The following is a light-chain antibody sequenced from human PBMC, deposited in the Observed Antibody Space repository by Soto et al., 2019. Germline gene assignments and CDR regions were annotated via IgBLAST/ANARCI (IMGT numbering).Light chain of an antibody. V-gene: IGKV3-20*01. J-gene: IGKJ1*01. CDR2: GAS. Sequence: EIVLTQSPGTLSLSPGERATLSCRASQSVSSSYLAWYQQKPGQAPRLLIYGASSLATVIPDRFSGSGSGTDFTLTISRLEPEDFAVYYCKQYVSSPWTFGQGTKVEIK. CDR1: QSVSSSY. CDR3: KQYVSSPWT.